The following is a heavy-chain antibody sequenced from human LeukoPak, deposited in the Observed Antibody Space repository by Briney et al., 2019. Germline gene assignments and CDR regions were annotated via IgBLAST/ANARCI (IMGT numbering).Heavy chain of an antibody. Sequence: PGGSLRLSCAASGFSLTNIAMAWVRQSPGKRLEWVSGILANGVTTYYADSVKGRFTTSRDISKSTLYLQMNSLTVDDTATYFCVKDLNYGDGRWEFDPWGQGTLVTVA. CDR3: VKDLNYGDGRWEFDP. J-gene: IGHJ5*02. D-gene: IGHD4/OR15-4a*01. CDR1: GFSLTNIA. CDR2: ILANGVTT. V-gene: IGHV3-23*01.